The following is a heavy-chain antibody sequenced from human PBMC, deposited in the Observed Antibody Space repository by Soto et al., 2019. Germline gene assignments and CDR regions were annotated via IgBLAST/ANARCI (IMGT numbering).Heavy chain of an antibody. D-gene: IGHD3-16*01. J-gene: IGHJ3*02. CDR2: IWYDGSNK. CDR3: VVGPRLPQAFDI. Sequence: QVQLVESGGGVVQPGRSLRLSCAASGFTFSHYGMHWVRQAPGKGLEWVAVIWYDGSNKNYADSVKGRFTISRDSSKNTLYLQMNSLRAGDTAVYYCVVGPRLPQAFDIWGQGTMVTVSS. CDR1: GFTFSHYG. V-gene: IGHV3-33*01.